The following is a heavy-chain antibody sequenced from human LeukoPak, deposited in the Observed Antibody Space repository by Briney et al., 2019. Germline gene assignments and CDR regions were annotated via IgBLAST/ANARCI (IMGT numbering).Heavy chain of an antibody. V-gene: IGHV1-46*01. J-gene: IGHJ4*02. CDR2: MKPSGGST. CDR3: AREPYGDYVGPGDY. CDR1: GYKFTNYY. D-gene: IGHD4-17*01. Sequence: ASVKVSCKASGYKFTNYYIHWVRQAPGQGLEWMGIMKPSGGSTNYAQKFQGRVTMTRDTSTSTVYMELSSLRSDDTAVYFCAREPYGDYVGPGDYWGQGTLVTVSS.